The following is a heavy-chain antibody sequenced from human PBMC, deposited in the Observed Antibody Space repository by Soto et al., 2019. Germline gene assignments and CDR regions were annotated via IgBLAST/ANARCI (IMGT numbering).Heavy chain of an antibody. CDR3: ARTGGREAARRFAAFDI. J-gene: IGHJ3*02. D-gene: IGHD6-6*01. Sequence: GASVKVSCKVSGYTLTELSMHWVRQAPGKGLEWMGGFDPEDGETIYAQKFQGRVTMTEDTSTDTAYMELSSLRSEDTAVYYCARTGGREAARRFAAFDIWGQGTMVTVSS. CDR1: GYTLTELS. CDR2: FDPEDGET. V-gene: IGHV1-24*01.